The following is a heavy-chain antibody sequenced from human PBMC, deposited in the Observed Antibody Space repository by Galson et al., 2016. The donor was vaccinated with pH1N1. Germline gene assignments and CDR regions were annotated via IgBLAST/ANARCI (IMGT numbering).Heavy chain of an antibody. CDR2: IYPGDPDT. V-gene: IGHV5-51*01. Sequence: QSGAEVKKPGESLKISCKGTGYSFSTYWIAWVRQMPGEGLEWMGIIYPGDPDTRYSPPFQGQVTISADKSISAAYLQWSSLQASDTAMYFCARLGIPATIDYHYYMDVWGKGTTVTVSS. CDR1: GYSFSTYW. CDR3: ARLGIPATIDYHYYMDV. J-gene: IGHJ6*03. D-gene: IGHD2-2*01.